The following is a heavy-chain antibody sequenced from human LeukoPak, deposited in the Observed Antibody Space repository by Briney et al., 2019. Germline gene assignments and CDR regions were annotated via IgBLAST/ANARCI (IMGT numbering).Heavy chain of an antibody. V-gene: IGHV1-18*01. D-gene: IGHD3-22*01. J-gene: IGHJ4*02. CDR1: GYTFTSYG. CDR2: ISAYNGNT. Sequence: ASVKVSCKASGYTFTSYGISWVRQAPGQGLEWMGWISAYNGNTNYAQKLQGRVTMTTDTSTSTAYMELRSLRSDDTAVYYCARRLGRCYDSSGYDYWGQGTLVTVSS. CDR3: ARRLGRCYDSSGYDY.